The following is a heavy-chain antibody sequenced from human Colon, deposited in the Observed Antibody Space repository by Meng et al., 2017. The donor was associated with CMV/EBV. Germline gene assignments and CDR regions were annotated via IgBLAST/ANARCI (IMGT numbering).Heavy chain of an antibody. CDR2: IIPILGIA. D-gene: IGHD2-2*01. Sequence: SVKVSCKASGGTFSSYAISWVRQAPGQGLEWMGGIIPILGIANYAQKFQGRVTITADKSTSTAYMELSSLRSEDTAVFYCARVMVEGDLIVPAAPGAFNLWGQGTLVTVSS. J-gene: IGHJ3*01. V-gene: IGHV1-69*10. CDR3: ARVMVEGDLIVPAAPGAFNL. CDR1: GGTFSSYA.